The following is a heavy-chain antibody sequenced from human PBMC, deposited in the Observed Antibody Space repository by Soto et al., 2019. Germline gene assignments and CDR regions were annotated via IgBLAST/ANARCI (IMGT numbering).Heavy chain of an antibody. CDR2: IIPMLDIT. D-gene: IGHD2-2*01. Sequence: ASVKVSCKASGGTFSSYTISWVRQAPGQGLEWMGRIIPMLDITNYAQKFQGRVTITADKSTSTTYMELISLRSEDTAVYYCARSRYCTTTTCYGPHWFDPWGQGTLVTVSS. V-gene: IGHV1-69*02. J-gene: IGHJ5*02. CDR3: ARSRYCTTTTCYGPHWFDP. CDR1: GGTFSSYT.